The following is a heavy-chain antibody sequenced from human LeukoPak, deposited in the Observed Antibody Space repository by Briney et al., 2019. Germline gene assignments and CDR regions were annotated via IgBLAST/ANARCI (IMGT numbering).Heavy chain of an antibody. CDR2: IYYSGST. Sequence: PSETLSLTCTVSGGSISSSSYYWGWIRQPPGKGLEWIGSIYYSGSTYYNPSLKSRVTISVDTSKNQFSLKLSSVTAADTAVYFCATNYYDTRKPWDWGQGTLVTVSS. J-gene: IGHJ4*02. V-gene: IGHV4-39*07. CDR1: GGSISSSSYY. D-gene: IGHD3-22*01. CDR3: ATNYYDTRKPWD.